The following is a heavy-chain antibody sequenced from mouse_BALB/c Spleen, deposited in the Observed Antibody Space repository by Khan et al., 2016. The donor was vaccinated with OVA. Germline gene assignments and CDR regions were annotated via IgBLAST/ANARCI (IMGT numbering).Heavy chain of an antibody. D-gene: IGHD3-3*01. CDR3: VRGRAY. V-gene: IGHV3-2*02. J-gene: IGHJ3*01. Sequence: VQLKESGPGLVKPSLSLSLTCTVTGYSITSDYAWNWIRQFPGHKLEWMGYISYSGRNSYTPSLKSRISITRYTSKKQFFMQLNSVTTEDTATYFCVRGRAYWGQGTLVTVSA. CDR1: GYSITSDYA. CDR2: ISYSGRN.